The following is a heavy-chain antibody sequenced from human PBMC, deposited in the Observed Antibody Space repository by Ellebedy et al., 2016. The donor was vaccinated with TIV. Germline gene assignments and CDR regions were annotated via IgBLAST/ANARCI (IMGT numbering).Heavy chain of an antibody. Sequence: AASVKVSCKASGYTFINYGISWVRQAPGQGLEWMGWISAYNGNTKYARKLQGRVTMTTDTSTSTAYKELRSLRADDTAVYYCARVTTMVRGVIRCLDVWGHGTTVTVSS. CDR3: ARVTTMVRGVIRCLDV. D-gene: IGHD3-10*01. CDR1: GYTFINYG. V-gene: IGHV1-18*01. CDR2: ISAYNGNT. J-gene: IGHJ6*02.